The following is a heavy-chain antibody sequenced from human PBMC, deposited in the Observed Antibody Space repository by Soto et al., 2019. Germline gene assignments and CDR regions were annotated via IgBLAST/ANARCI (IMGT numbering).Heavy chain of an antibody. V-gene: IGHV1-58*02. CDR2: IIVCSGNT. D-gene: IGHD2-15*01. CDR1: GYTFTSHA. CDR3: AAEEGYCSGGSCLTYHFDY. Sequence: GASVKVTCTASGYTFTSHAISWVRQAPGQGLEWIGWIIVCSGNTNYAQKFQERVTMTRDMSTSTAYMELSSLRSEDTAVYYCAAEEGYCSGGSCLTYHFDYWGQGTLVTVSS. J-gene: IGHJ4*02.